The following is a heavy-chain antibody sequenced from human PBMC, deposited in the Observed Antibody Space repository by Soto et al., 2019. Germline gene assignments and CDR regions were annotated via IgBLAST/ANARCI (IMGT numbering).Heavy chain of an antibody. CDR2: ISPDGSNR. V-gene: IGHV3-74*01. CDR1: GFTFSAYC. CDR3: VREDGLVGANSGYDY. J-gene: IGHJ4*02. D-gene: IGHD1-26*01. Sequence: WGSLRLSCAASGFTFSAYCMNWVRQTPGKGLMWVSRISPDGSNRGYADSVEGRFTVSRDNAEHSLYLQVDRLRAEARALYSCVREDGLVGANSGYDYCGVGAVVAVSS.